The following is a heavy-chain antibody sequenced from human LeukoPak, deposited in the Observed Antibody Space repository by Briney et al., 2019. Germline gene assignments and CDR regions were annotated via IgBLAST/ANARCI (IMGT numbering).Heavy chain of an antibody. Sequence: GRSLRLSCAGSAFTFSTYGMHWVRQAPGKGLEWVAVISYDGSIKYYGDSVKGRFTISRDNSKNTLYLQMNSLRAEDTAVYYCAKDPPIGPIAARRLDAFDIWGQGTMVTVSS. V-gene: IGHV3-30*18. J-gene: IGHJ3*02. CDR1: AFTFSTYG. D-gene: IGHD6-6*01. CDR2: ISYDGSIK. CDR3: AKDPPIGPIAARRLDAFDI.